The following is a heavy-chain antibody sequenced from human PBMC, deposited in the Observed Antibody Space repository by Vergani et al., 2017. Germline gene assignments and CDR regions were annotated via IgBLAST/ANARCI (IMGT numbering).Heavy chain of an antibody. CDR3: ARGDYGILTGYRY. D-gene: IGHD3-9*01. Sequence: QVQVVQSGAEVKKSGASVKVSCKTSGYTFSTYYMHWVRQAPGQGLEWMGIINPSGGHTNYAQKFQGRVTMTRDTSTSTVYMELRSLRSEDTAIYYCARGDYGILTGYRYWGQGTLVTVSA. J-gene: IGHJ4*02. CDR1: GYTFSTYY. CDR2: INPSGGHT. V-gene: IGHV1-46*03.